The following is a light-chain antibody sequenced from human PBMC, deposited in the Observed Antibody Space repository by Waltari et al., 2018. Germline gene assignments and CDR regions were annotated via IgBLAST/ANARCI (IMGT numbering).Light chain of an antibody. V-gene: IGLV10-54*04. J-gene: IGLJ3*02. CDR3: SAWESSLSAWV. CDR2: CNN. CDR1: NNNVRNEG. Sequence: QAGLTQPPSVSMGLRQTATLTCSGNNNNVRNEGATQQQQHQAHPPKLLVYCNNTRRSGMSERFSASRSGRTASLTITGLQAEGDADDYCSAWESSLSAWVFGGGTKLTVL.